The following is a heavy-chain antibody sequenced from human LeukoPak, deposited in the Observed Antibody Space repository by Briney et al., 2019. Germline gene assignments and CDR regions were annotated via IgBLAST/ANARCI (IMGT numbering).Heavy chain of an antibody. CDR3: TRDAGSFCDFDY. Sequence: GGSLRLSCVASGFSFRNYAIHWVRQAPGKGLEYVSVINTDGRITYYANSVKGRFTIPRDNSKNTVYLQMGSLRGEDMAVYYCTRDAGSFCDFDYWGQGALVTVSS. V-gene: IGHV3-64*01. CDR1: GFSFRNYA. J-gene: IGHJ4*02. CDR2: INTDGRIT. D-gene: IGHD1-26*01.